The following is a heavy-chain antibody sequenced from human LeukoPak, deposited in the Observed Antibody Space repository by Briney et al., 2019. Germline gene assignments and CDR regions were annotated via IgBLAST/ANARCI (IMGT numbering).Heavy chain of an antibody. CDR2: IKHDGSEK. CDR1: GFTFSSYW. V-gene: IGHV3-7*04. D-gene: IGHD3-10*01. J-gene: IGHJ4*02. CDR3: AREDYMIRGVMDY. Sequence: GSLRLSCAASGFTFSSYWMTWVRQAPGKGLEWVANIKHDGSEKYYADSVKGRFTTSRDNAKNSLYVQMNSLRVEDTAVYYCAREDYMIRGVMDYWGQGSMVTVSS.